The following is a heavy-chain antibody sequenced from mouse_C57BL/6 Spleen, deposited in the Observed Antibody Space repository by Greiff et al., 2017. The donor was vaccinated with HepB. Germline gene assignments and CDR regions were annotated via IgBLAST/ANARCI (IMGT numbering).Heavy chain of an antibody. J-gene: IGHJ4*01. V-gene: IGHV3-6*01. Sequence: EVQRVESGPGLVKPSQSLSLTCSVTGYSITSGYYWNWIRQFPGNKLEWMGYISYDGSNNYNPSLKNRISITRDTSKNQFFLKLNSVTTEDTATYYCARERDITTVVATDAMDYWGQGTSVTVSS. CDR1: GYSITSGYY. CDR2: ISYDGSN. D-gene: IGHD1-1*01. CDR3: ARERDITTVVATDAMDY.